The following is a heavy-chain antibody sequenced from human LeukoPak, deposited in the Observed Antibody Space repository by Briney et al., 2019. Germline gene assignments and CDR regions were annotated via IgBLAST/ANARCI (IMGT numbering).Heavy chain of an antibody. J-gene: IGHJ5*02. CDR3: ARIVGATIIHNWFDP. CDR1: GYTFTSYG. D-gene: IGHD1-26*01. Sequence: ASVKVSCKASGYTFTSYGISWVRHAPGQGLEWMGWISAYNGNTNYAQKLQGRVTMTTDTSTSTAYMELRSLRSDDTAVYYCARIVGATIIHNWFDPWGQGTLVTVSS. V-gene: IGHV1-18*01. CDR2: ISAYNGNT.